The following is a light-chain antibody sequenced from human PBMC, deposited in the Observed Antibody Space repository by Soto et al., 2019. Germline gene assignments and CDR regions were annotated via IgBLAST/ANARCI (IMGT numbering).Light chain of an antibody. CDR2: DAS. V-gene: IGKV3-11*01. CDR1: QSAISN. J-gene: IGKJ5*01. Sequence: EIVMTQSPATLSVSPGERVTLSCRASQSAISNLAWYQQKPGQTPRLLIYDASNRATDIPARFSGSGSGTDFTPTISSLEPEDFAVYYCQQRSNWPPFTFGQGTRLEI. CDR3: QQRSNWPPFT.